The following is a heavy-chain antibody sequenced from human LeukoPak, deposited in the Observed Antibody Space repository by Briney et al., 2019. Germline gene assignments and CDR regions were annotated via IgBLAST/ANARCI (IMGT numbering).Heavy chain of an antibody. CDR3: AIGGDGYTTPDYYGMDV. D-gene: IGHD5-24*01. Sequence: GASVKVSCKASGGTFSSYAISWVRQAPGQGLEWMGGITPIFGTANYAQKFQGRVTITADESTSTAYMELSSLRSEDTAVYYCAIGGDGYTTPDYYGMDVWGQGTTVTVSS. V-gene: IGHV1-69*13. CDR1: GGTFSSYA. J-gene: IGHJ6*02. CDR2: ITPIFGTA.